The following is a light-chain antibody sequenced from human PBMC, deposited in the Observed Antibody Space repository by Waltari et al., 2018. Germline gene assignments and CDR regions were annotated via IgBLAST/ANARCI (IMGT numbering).Light chain of an antibody. Sequence: IVLTQSPDTLSVSPGQRATLSCRASQTINNKFLVWYQQKPGQAPRLLIHGASSMATGFPDRFSGSGSGTDFTLTISRLDPEDVAVYYCQQYDGSILTFGGGTKVEI. J-gene: IGKJ4*01. CDR2: GAS. CDR1: QTINNKF. V-gene: IGKV3-20*01. CDR3: QQYDGSILT.